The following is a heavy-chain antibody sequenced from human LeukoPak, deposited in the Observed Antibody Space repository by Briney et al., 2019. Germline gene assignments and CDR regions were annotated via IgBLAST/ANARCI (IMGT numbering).Heavy chain of an antibody. J-gene: IGHJ6*03. D-gene: IGHD3-22*01. Sequence: PSETLSLTCTVSGGSISSYYWSWIRQPPGKGLEWIGSIYHSGSTYYNPSLKSRVTISVDTSKNQFSLKLSSVTAADTAVYYCARDAPRPSDSSGYYYILPTRGSRGMDVWGKGTTVTVSS. CDR2: IYHSGST. CDR3: ARDAPRPSDSSGYYYILPTRGSRGMDV. V-gene: IGHV4-38-2*02. CDR1: GGSISSYY.